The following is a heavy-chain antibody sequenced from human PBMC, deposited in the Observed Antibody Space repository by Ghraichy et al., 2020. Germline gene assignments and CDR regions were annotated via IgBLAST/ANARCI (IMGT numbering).Heavy chain of an antibody. J-gene: IGHJ6*02. CDR3: AKGATYYYYDGMDV. CDR2: ISASGYNT. V-gene: IGHV3-23*01. Sequence: LSLTCAASGFTFSSYAMSWVRQAPGKGLEWVSGISASGYNTYYADSVKGRFTISRDNSKNALYLQMNSLGAEDTAVYYCAKGATYYYYDGMDVWGQGTTVIVSS. CDR1: GFTFSSYA. D-gene: IGHD5-24*01.